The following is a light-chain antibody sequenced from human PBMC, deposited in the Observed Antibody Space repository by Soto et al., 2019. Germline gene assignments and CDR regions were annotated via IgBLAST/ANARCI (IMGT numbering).Light chain of an antibody. CDR3: QSYDSSLTSYV. CDR1: SSNIGAGYD. Sequence: QSVLTQPPSVSGAPGQRVTISCTGSSSNIGAGYDVHWYQQLPGTAPKLLIYGNSNRPSGVPDRFSGSKSGTSASLAITGLQAEDEADYYCQSYDSSLTSYVLRTGTKV. CDR2: GNS. V-gene: IGLV1-40*01. J-gene: IGLJ1*01.